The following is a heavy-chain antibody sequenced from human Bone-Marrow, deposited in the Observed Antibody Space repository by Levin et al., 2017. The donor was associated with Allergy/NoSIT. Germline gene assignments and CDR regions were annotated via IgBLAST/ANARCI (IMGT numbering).Heavy chain of an antibody. CDR2: INSDGSST. V-gene: IGHV3-74*01. CDR3: ARETSVAGKYGMDV. D-gene: IGHD6-19*01. CDR1: GFTFSSYW. Sequence: SGGSLRLSCAASGFTFSSYWMHWVRQAPGKGLVWVSRINSDGSSTSYADSVKGRFTISRDNAKNTLYLQMNSLRAEDTAVYYCARETSVAGKYGMDVWGQGTTVTVSS. J-gene: IGHJ6*02.